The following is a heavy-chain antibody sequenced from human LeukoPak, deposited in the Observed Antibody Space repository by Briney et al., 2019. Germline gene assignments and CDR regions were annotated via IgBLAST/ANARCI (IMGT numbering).Heavy chain of an antibody. CDR3: AAYYDFWSGPGGYYYYYGMDV. V-gene: IGHV3-74*01. CDR2: INSDGSST. Sequence: RPGGSLRLSCAASGFTFSSYWMHWVRQAPGKGLVWVSRINSDGSSTSYADSVKGRFTISRDNAKNSLYLQMNSLRAEDTALYYCAAYYDFWSGPGGYYYYYGMDVWGQGTTVTVSS. J-gene: IGHJ6*02. D-gene: IGHD3-3*01. CDR1: GFTFSSYW.